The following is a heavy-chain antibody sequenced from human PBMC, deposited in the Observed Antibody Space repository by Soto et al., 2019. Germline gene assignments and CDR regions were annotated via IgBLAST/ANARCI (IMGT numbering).Heavy chain of an antibody. CDR3: ARDFAYFDS. J-gene: IGHJ4*02. D-gene: IGHD3-3*01. CDR2: GYHTGRT. CDR1: GGSFKSGSYS. Sequence: QVQLQESGPGLLKPSGTLSLTSTVSGGSFKSGSYSWSWIRQPPGKGLEWIGYGYHTGRTSYNPPIKSRVSISMDTSKNQFSLNLDSVPAADTAVYFCARDFAYFDSWGQGTLVTVSS. V-gene: IGHV4-61*01.